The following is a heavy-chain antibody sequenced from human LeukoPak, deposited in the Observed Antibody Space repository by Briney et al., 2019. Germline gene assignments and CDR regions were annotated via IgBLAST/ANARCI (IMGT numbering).Heavy chain of an antibody. V-gene: IGHV4-4*07. CDR2: IHTSGST. D-gene: IGHD6-6*01. CDR1: GGSITSYY. J-gene: IGHJ4*02. CDR3: VREFSGTSIAARVFDS. Sequence: PSETLSLTCTVSGGSITSYYWTYIRQPAGKGLEWIGRIHTSGSTNYNPSLKSRVTMSVDTSKNQFSLNLSSVTAADTAMYYCVREFSGTSIAARVFDSWGQGTLVTVSS.